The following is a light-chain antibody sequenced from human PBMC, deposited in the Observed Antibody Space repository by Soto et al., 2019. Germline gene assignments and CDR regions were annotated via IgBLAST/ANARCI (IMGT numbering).Light chain of an antibody. Sequence: EIVWTQSPGTLSLSPREKATLSCRASQSVNDNYLAWYQHKPGQAPRLLIYGASSRAPGIPDRFSGSGSGTDFTLTISRLEPEDFAIYYCQQYAASPRTFGQGTKVEVK. V-gene: IGKV3-20*01. CDR2: GAS. CDR1: QSVNDNY. J-gene: IGKJ1*01. CDR3: QQYAASPRT.